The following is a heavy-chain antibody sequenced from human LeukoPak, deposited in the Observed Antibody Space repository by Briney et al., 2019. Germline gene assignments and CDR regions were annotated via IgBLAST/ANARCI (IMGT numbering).Heavy chain of an antibody. D-gene: IGHD2-2*01. V-gene: IGHV1-2*02. CDR3: ARDLSGYCSSTSCPPPNTYGMDV. Sequence: ASVTVSFKASGYTFTVYYMHWVRQAPGQGLEWMGWINPNSGGTNYSQKFQGRVTMTRDTASSTAYMEVSRLRADETAVDYGARDLSGYCSSTSCPPPNTYGMDVWGQGTTVTVSS. CDR1: GYTFTVYY. J-gene: IGHJ6*02. CDR2: INPNSGGT.